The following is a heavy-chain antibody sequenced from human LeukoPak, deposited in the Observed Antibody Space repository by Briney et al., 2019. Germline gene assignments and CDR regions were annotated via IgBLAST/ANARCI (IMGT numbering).Heavy chain of an antibody. D-gene: IGHD6-6*01. V-gene: IGHV1-2*02. Sequence: ASVKVSCKASGYTFTGYYMHWVRQAPGQGLEWMVWINPNSGGTNYAQKFQGRVTMTRDTSISTAYMELSRLRSDDTAVYYCARERTLAARPAFDYWGQGTLVTVSS. CDR3: ARERTLAARPAFDY. CDR2: INPNSGGT. CDR1: GYTFTGYY. J-gene: IGHJ4*02.